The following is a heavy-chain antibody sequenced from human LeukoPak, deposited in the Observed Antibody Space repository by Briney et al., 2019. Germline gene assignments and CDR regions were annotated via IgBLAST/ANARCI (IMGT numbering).Heavy chain of an antibody. Sequence: SETLSLTCAVYGGSFSGYYWSWIRQPPGKGLEWIGEINHSGSTNYNPSLKSRVTISVDTSKNQFSLKLSSVTAADTAVNYCASVGATGSYEYFQHWGQGTLVTVSS. CDR2: INHSGST. CDR3: ASVGATGSYEYFQH. D-gene: IGHD1-26*01. V-gene: IGHV4-34*01. CDR1: GGSFSGYY. J-gene: IGHJ1*01.